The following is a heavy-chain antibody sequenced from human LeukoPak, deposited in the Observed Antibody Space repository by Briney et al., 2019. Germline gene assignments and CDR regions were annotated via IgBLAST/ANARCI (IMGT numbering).Heavy chain of an antibody. CDR3: ATGAARSYYYYGMDV. CDR1: GGSISSSSYY. Sequence: KPSETLSLTCTVFGGSISSSSYYWGWIRQPPGKGLEWIGSIYYSGSTYYNPSLKSRVTISVDTSKNQFSLKLSSVTAADTAVYYCATGAARSYYYYGMDVWGQGTTVAVSS. V-gene: IGHV4-39*01. CDR2: IYYSGST. J-gene: IGHJ6*02. D-gene: IGHD6-6*01.